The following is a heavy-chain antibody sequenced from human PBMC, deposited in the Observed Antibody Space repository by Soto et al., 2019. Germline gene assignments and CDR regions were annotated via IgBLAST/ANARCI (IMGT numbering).Heavy chain of an antibody. CDR2: ISAYNGNT. Sequence: ASVKVSCKASGYTFTSYGISWVRQAPGQGLEWMGWISAYNGNTNYAQKLQGRVTMTTDTSTSTAYMELRSLRSDDTAVYYCARDGEWYIGLVPAAQGENWFDPWGQGTLVTVSS. J-gene: IGHJ5*02. CDR1: GYTFTSYG. CDR3: ARDGEWYIGLVPAAQGENWFDP. D-gene: IGHD2-2*01. V-gene: IGHV1-18*01.